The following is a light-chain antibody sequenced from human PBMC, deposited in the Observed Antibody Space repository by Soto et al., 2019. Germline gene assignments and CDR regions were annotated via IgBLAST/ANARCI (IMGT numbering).Light chain of an antibody. J-gene: IGKJ2*01. CDR2: GAS. CDR3: QQYGSSPQNT. Sequence: EIVLTQSPGTLSLSPGERATLSCRASQSVSRSSLAWYQQKPGQAPRLLIYGASSRATGIPDRFSGSGSGTDFTLTISRLEPEDFAVYYCQQYGSSPQNTFGQGTKLEIK. V-gene: IGKV3-20*01. CDR1: QSVSRSS.